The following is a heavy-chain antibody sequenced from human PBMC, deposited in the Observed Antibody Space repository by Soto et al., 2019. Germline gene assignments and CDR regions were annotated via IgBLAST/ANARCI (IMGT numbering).Heavy chain of an antibody. CDR1: GFTFSNYA. J-gene: IGHJ6*02. CDR3: AKGDYYDSSGSYYYYGMDV. V-gene: IGHV3-23*01. CDR2: VSGSGGST. Sequence: EVQLLESGGGLVQPGGSLRLSCAASGFTFSNYAMSWVRQAPGKGLEWVSAVSGSGGSTYYADSVKGRFTISRDNSKNTLYLQMNSLRAEDTAVYDCAKGDYYDSSGSYYYYGMDVWGQGTTVTVSS. D-gene: IGHD3-22*01.